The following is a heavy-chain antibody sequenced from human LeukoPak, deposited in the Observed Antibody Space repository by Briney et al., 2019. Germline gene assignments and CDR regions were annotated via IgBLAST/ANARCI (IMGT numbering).Heavy chain of an antibody. D-gene: IGHD3-9*01. V-gene: IGHV3-23*01. Sequence: GGSLRLSCAASGFTFSSYAMSWVRQAPGKGLEWVSAISGSGGSTYYADSVKGRFTISRDNSKNTLYLQMNSLRAEDTAVYYCAKDLGYYDILTGYTYWXQGTLVTVSS. J-gene: IGHJ4*02. CDR1: GFTFSSYA. CDR2: ISGSGGST. CDR3: AKDLGYYDILTGYTY.